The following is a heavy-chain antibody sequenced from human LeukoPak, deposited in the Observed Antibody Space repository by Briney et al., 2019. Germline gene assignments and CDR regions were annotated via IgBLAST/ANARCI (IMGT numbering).Heavy chain of an antibody. J-gene: IGHJ4*02. V-gene: IGHV1-2*04. CDR2: INPNSGGT. Sequence: ATVKVSCKASGYTFTGYYMHWVRQAPGQGLEWMGWINPNSGGTNYAQKFQGWVTMTRDTSISTAYMELRSLKSDDTAVYYCARAERTAITHDHWGQGTLVTVSS. D-gene: IGHD5-18*01. CDR1: GYTFTGYY. CDR3: ARAERTAITHDH.